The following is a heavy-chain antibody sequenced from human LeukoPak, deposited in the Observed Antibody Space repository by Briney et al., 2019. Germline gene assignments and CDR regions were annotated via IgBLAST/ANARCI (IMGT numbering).Heavy chain of an antibody. D-gene: IGHD6-13*01. CDR1: GYTFTSYY. V-gene: IGHV1-46*01. Sequence: ASVKVSCKASGYTFTSYYMHWVRQAPGQGLEWMGIINPSGGSTSYAQKFQGRVTMTRDTSTSTVYMELSSLRSEDTAVYYCARVGSIAAAGTHFDYWGQGTLVTVSS. CDR3: ARVGSIAAAGTHFDY. CDR2: INPSGGST. J-gene: IGHJ4*02.